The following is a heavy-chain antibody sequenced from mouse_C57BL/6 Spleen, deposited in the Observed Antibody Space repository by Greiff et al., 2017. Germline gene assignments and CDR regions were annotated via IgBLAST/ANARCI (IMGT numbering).Heavy chain of an antibody. Sequence: EVQLQQSGPGLVKPSQSLSLTCSVTGYSITSGYYWNWIRQFPGNKLEWMGYISYDGSNHYTPSLNNRISITRDTSKNQVCLKLNSVTTEDTATYYCARDGDESFDYWGQGTTLTVSS. J-gene: IGHJ2*01. CDR3: ARDGDESFDY. D-gene: IGHD3-3*01. CDR2: ISYDGSN. V-gene: IGHV3-6*01. CDR1: GYSITSGYY.